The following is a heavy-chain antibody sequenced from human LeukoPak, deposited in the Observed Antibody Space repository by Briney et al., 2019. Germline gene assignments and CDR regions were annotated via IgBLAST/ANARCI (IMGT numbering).Heavy chain of an antibody. D-gene: IGHD2-15*01. CDR1: GGSISSSSYY. V-gene: IGHV4-39*07. CDR3: ARESLRIDMRNWFDH. J-gene: IGHJ5*02. Sequence: SETLSLTCTVSGGSISSSSYYWGWIRQPPGKGLEWIGSIYYSGSTYYNPSLKSRVTMSVDTSKNQFSLKLSSVTAADTAVYYCARESLRIDMRNWFDHWGQGTLVTVSS. CDR2: IYYSGST.